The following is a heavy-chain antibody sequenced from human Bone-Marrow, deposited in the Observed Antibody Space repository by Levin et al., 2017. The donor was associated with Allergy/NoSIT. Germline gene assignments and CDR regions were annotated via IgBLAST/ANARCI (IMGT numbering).Heavy chain of an antibody. CDR1: GFTFNNFA. J-gene: IGHJ4*02. D-gene: IGHD3-16*01. Sequence: GESLKISCAASGFTFNNFAMAWVRQAPGKGLEWVAGIRSEGGYKPYADSVKGRFIISRDNSNNMMYLQMSSLRADDTAIYYCAKDTDSGMRDYSWGIFDFWGRGTLVTVSS. CDR3: AKDTDSGMRDYSWGIFDF. CDR2: IRSEGGYK. V-gene: IGHV3-23*01.